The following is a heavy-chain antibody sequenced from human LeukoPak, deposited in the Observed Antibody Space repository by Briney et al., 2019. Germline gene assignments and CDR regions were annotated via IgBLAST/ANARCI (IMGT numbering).Heavy chain of an antibody. Sequence: SETLSLTCTVSGGSISSYYWSWIRQPPGKGLEWIGYIYHSGSTYYNPSLKSRVTISVDRSKNQFSLKLSSVTAADTAVYYCARGGGSYSTYFDYWGQGTLVTVSS. CDR3: ARGGGSYSTYFDY. D-gene: IGHD1-26*01. J-gene: IGHJ4*02. CDR2: IYHSGST. V-gene: IGHV4-59*12. CDR1: GGSISSYY.